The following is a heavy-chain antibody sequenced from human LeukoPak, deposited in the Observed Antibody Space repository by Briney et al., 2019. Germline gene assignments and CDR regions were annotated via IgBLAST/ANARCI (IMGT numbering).Heavy chain of an antibody. J-gene: IGHJ6*02. CDR1: GFIFTTYG. D-gene: IGHD6-25*01. Sequence: GGSLRLFCAASGFIFTTYGMHRVRQAPGKGVEGGAFIRYDGSNRYYADSVKGRFTISRDNSKDTLYLQMNSLRAEDTAVYFCAKQHQRGCYGMDVWGQGTTVAVSS. CDR2: IRYDGSNR. V-gene: IGHV3-30*02. CDR3: AKQHQRGCYGMDV.